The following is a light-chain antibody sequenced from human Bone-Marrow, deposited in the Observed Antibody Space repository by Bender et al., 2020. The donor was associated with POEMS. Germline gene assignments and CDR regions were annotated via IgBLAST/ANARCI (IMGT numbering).Light chain of an antibody. CDR3: NSYTTRSTVV. Sequence: QSALTQPASVSGSPGQSITISCTGTSSDVGGYDYVSWYQQHPGKAPKLMIYEVSHRPSGISSRFSGSKSGNTASLTISGLQPEDEADYYCNSYTTRSTVVFGGGTKLTVL. CDR1: SSDVGGYDY. V-gene: IGLV2-14*01. J-gene: IGLJ2*01. CDR2: EVS.